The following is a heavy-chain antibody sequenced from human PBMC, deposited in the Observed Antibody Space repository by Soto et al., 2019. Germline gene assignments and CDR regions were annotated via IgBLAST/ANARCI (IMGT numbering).Heavy chain of an antibody. D-gene: IGHD6-13*01. CDR3: AKDVGQQLVLNYGMDV. J-gene: IGHJ6*02. CDR1: GFTFRSFG. V-gene: IGHV3-30*18. CDR2: VSYDGNHK. Sequence: QVQLVESGGGVIQPGTSLSLSCGSSGFTFRSFGMYWVRQAPGKGLEWVAFVSYDGNHKYYADSVKGRFTVSRDNAKNMLYLQMNRLRGEDTAVYYCAKDVGQQLVLNYGMDVWGQGTTVTVSS.